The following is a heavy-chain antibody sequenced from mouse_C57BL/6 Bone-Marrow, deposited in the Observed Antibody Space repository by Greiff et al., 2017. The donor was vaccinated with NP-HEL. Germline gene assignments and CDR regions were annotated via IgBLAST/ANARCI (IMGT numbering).Heavy chain of an antibody. CDR2: IYPYNGVS. CDR1: GYSFTGYY. V-gene: IGHV1-31*01. Sequence: EVKLQESGPELVKPGASVKISCKASGYSFTGYYMHWVKQSHGNILDWIGYIYPYNGVSSYNQKFKGKATLTVDKSSSTAYMELHSLTSKDSAVYYCARGVHGKGFAYWGQGTLVTVSA. D-gene: IGHD2-1*01. J-gene: IGHJ3*01. CDR3: ARGVHGKGFAY.